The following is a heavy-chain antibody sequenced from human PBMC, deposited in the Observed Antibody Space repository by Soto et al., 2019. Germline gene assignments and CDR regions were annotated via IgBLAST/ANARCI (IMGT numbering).Heavy chain of an antibody. D-gene: IGHD2-2*01. J-gene: IGHJ6*03. CDR1: GGSVSSEGHS. CDR2: IDHTGTT. V-gene: IGHV4-61*08. CDR3: ARYQEDFRSTSYYNSMEC. Sequence: SETLSLPCTVSGGSVSSEGHSWSWFRQSPGKGRESSGCIDHTGTTYDNPARKRRVTMSVDTSSDQVLLRLRSVTRAPTVLYSPARYQEDFRSTSYYNSMECWGQWSKVTVAS.